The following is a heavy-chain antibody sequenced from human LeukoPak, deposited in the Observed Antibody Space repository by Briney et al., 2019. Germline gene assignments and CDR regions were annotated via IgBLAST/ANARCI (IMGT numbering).Heavy chain of an antibody. Sequence: ASVKVSCKASGYTFTSYGISWVRRAPGQGLEWMGWISAYNGNTNYAQKLQGRVTMTTDTSTSTAYMELRSLRSDDTAVYYCAISVVGIAAAGIFDYWGQGTLVTVSS. CDR2: ISAYNGNT. D-gene: IGHD6-13*01. J-gene: IGHJ4*02. CDR1: GYTFTSYG. CDR3: AISVVGIAAAGIFDY. V-gene: IGHV1-18*01.